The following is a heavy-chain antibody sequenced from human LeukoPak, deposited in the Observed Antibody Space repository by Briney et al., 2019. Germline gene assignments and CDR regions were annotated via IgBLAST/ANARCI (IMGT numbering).Heavy chain of an antibody. Sequence: SETLPLTCAVYGGSFSGYYWSWIRQPPGKGLEWIGEINHSGSTNYNPSLKSRVTISVDTSKNQFSLKLSSVTAADTAVYYCATSDGCSGGSCSTYYYYYMDVWGKGTTVTISS. J-gene: IGHJ6*03. V-gene: IGHV4-34*01. CDR1: GGSFSGYY. CDR2: INHSGST. D-gene: IGHD2-15*01. CDR3: ATSDGCSGGSCSTYYYYYMDV.